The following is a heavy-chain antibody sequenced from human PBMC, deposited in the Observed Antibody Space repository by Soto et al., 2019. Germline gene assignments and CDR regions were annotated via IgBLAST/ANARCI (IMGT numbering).Heavy chain of an antibody. CDR3: AKEIKPSGMDV. CDR2: IWYDGSVK. Sequence: QAGGSLRLSCAASGFTFSRYAMHWVRQAPGKGLEWVAVIWYDGSVKYYADSVKGRFTVSRDNSKSTLYLQMNSLRADDTAVYYCAKEIKPSGMDVWGQGTTVTVSS. V-gene: IGHV3-33*06. CDR1: GFTFSRYA. J-gene: IGHJ6*02.